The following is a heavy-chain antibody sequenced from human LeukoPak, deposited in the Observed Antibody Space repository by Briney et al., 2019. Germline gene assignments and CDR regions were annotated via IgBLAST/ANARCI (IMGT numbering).Heavy chain of an antibody. V-gene: IGHV1-2*02. D-gene: IGHD3-10*01. CDR2: IVPDGRDT. CDR1: GYTFSAHH. J-gene: IGHJ4*02. Sequence: SVKVSCKASGYTFSAHHIHWVRQAPGQGLEWMGWIVPDGRDTKYAEKFQGRMTLTVDTSITTAYMELHSLTSDDTAVYCSGRYGPGPVWGQGTLITASS. CDR3: GRYGPGPV.